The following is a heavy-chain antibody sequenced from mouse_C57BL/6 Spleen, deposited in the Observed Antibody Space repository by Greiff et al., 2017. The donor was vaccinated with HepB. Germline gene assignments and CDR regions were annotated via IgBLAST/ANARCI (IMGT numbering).Heavy chain of an antibody. CDR2: IYPGSGNT. V-gene: IGHV1-76*01. Sequence: QVQLQQSGAELVRPGASVKLSCKASGYTFTDYYINWVKQRPGQGLEWIARIYPGSGNTYYNEKFKGKATLTAEKSSSTAYMQLSSLTSEDSAVYFCARALITTVDYYAMDYWGQGTSVTVSS. J-gene: IGHJ4*01. D-gene: IGHD1-1*01. CDR3: ARALITTVDYYAMDY. CDR1: GYTFTDYY.